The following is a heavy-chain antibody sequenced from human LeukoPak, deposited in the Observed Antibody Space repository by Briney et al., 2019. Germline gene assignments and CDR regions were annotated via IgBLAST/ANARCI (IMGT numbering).Heavy chain of an antibody. CDR1: GYTFTTYW. CDR3: ARHGLGSSWFGFDY. D-gene: IGHD6-13*01. V-gene: IGHV5-51*01. Sequence: HGESLKISCKGSGYTFTTYWIGWVRQMPGKGLEWMGIIYPGDSDPRYSPSFQGQVTISADKSISTAYLQWSSLKASDSAMYYCARHGLGSSWFGFDYWGQGTLVTVSS. CDR2: IYPGDSDP. J-gene: IGHJ4*02.